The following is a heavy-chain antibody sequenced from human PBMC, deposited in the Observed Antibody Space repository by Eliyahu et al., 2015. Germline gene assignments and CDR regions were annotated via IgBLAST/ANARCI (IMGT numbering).Heavy chain of an antibody. V-gene: IGHV3-23*01. J-gene: IGHJ3*02. CDR2: LSGIGGST. D-gene: IGHD3-9*01. Sequence: EVQLLESGGNLVQPGGSLRLSCAASXFPFSXXAXRWXRXAPGKGLEWVSGLSGIGGSTYYADSVKGRFTISRDNSKNTLYLQMNSLRAEDTAVYYCARDPFYYDILTAHYSSRGDLAFDIWGLGTMVTVSS. CDR3: ARDPFYYDILTAHYSSRGDLAFDI. CDR1: XFPFSXXA.